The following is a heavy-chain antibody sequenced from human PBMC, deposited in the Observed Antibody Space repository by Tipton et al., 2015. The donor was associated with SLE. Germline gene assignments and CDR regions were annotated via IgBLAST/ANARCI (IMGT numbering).Heavy chain of an antibody. CDR2: IYASGST. V-gene: IGHV4-4*07. Sequence: TLSLTCTVSGGSISSYYWGWIRQPAGKGLEWIGRIYASGSTNYNPSLKSRVTMSIDTSKNQFSLELSSVTAADTAVYYCASAGDSGSYYNAQFDYWGQGTLVTVSS. D-gene: IGHD3-10*01. J-gene: IGHJ4*02. CDR1: GGSISSYY. CDR3: ASAGDSGSYYNAQFDY.